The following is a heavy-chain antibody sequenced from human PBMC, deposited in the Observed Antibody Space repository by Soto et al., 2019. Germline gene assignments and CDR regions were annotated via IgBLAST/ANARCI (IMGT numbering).Heavy chain of an antibody. D-gene: IGHD3-9*01. J-gene: IGHJ4*02. Sequence: ASVKVSCKASGYTFTSYYMHWVRQAPGQGLEWMGIINPSGGSTSYAQKFQGRVTMTRDTSTSTVYMELSSLRSEDTAVYYCATSLTYDILTGYLWDYWGQGTLVTVSS. CDR3: ATSLTYDILTGYLWDY. CDR1: GYTFTSYY. V-gene: IGHV1-46*01. CDR2: INPSGGST.